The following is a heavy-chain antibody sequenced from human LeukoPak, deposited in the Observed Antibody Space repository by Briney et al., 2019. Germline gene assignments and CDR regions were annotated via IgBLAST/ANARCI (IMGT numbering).Heavy chain of an antibody. CDR2: INPYNGNT. Sequence: ASVKVSCKVSGYTFTSYGITWVRQAPGQALEWMGWINPYNGNTIYAQRLQGRVTMTTDTSTSTVDMELRSLKSDDTAVYYCARELYGDYVDYWGQGTLVTVSS. D-gene: IGHD3-16*02. CDR1: GYTFTSYG. J-gene: IGHJ4*02. CDR3: ARELYGDYVDY. V-gene: IGHV1-18*01.